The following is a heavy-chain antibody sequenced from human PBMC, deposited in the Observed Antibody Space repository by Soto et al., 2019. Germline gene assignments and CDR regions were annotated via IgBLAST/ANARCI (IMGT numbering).Heavy chain of an antibody. V-gene: IGHV5-51*01. CDR2: IYPGDSDT. J-gene: IGHJ6*02. CDR1: GYRFSIYW. D-gene: IGHD2-8*01. Sequence: GESLKISCKGSGYRFSIYWIAWVRQMPGKGLEWMGIIYPGDSDTRYSPSFQGQVTFSVDKSNNTAYLQWSSLKASVTAMYYCARQGSNGAYYYYGMDVWGQGTAVTVSS. CDR3: ARQGSNGAYYYYGMDV.